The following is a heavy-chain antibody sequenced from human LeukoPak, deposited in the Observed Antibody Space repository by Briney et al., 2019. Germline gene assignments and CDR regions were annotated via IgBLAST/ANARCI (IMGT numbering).Heavy chain of an antibody. CDR3: ARDVGATGVLDY. CDR1: GGSISRGGYS. CDR2: FYYSGST. J-gene: IGHJ4*02. D-gene: IGHD1-26*01. V-gene: IGHV4-30-4*07. Sequence: SQTLSLTCAVSGGSISRGGYSWSWIRQPPGKGLEWIGYFYYSGSTYYNPSLKSRVTISLDTSKNQFSLKLSSVTAADTAVYYCARDVGATGVLDYWGQGTLVTVSS.